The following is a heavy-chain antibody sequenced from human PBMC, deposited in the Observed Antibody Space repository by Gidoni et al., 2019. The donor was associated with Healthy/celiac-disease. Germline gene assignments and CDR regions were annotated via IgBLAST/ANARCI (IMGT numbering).Heavy chain of an antibody. J-gene: IGHJ4*02. CDR3: ASIAAAGPIYYFDY. CDR1: GFSLSTSGVG. Sequence: QITLQESGPTLVKPTQTLTLTCPFSGFSLSTSGVGVGWIRQHPGKALEWLALIYWDDDKSYSPSMKSRLTITKDTSKNLVVLKMTNMDPVDTATYYCASIAAAGPIYYFDYWGQGTLVTVSS. D-gene: IGHD6-13*01. CDR2: IYWDDDK. V-gene: IGHV2-5*02.